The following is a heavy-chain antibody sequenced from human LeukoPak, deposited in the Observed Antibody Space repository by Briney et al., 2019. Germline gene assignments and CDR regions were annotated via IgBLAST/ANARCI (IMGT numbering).Heavy chain of an antibody. Sequence: GRSLRLSCAACRLTFSSYAMRWVSQPPAKGLEGVSAISGSGGSTYYTDSVKGRFTISRDNSKNTLYLQMNSLRAEDTAVYYCAKDLAGYRAFDYWGQGTLVTVSS. CDR3: AKDLAGYRAFDY. CDR1: RLTFSSYA. CDR2: ISGSGGST. V-gene: IGHV3-23*01. D-gene: IGHD5-24*01. J-gene: IGHJ4*02.